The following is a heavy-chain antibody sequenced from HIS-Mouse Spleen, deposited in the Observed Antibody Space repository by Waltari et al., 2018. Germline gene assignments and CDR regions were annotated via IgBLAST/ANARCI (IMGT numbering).Heavy chain of an antibody. Sequence: QVTLRESGPALVKPTQTLTLTCTFPGFSLSTSGMCVSWIRQPPGKALAWLARIDWDDDKYYSTSLKTRLTISRDTSKNQVVLTMTNMDPLDTATYYCARIAEGYTSGWYAFDYWGQGTLVTVSS. V-gene: IGHV2-70*15. D-gene: IGHD6-19*01. CDR1: GFSLSTSGMC. CDR3: ARIAEGYTSGWYAFDY. CDR2: IDWDDDK. J-gene: IGHJ4*02.